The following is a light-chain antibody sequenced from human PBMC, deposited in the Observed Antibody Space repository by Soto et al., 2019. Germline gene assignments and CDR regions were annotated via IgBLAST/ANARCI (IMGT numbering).Light chain of an antibody. CDR2: EGT. J-gene: IGLJ1*01. V-gene: IGLV2-23*01. CDR3: CSYAGSTTYV. Sequence: QSVLTQPASVSGSPGQSITISCTGTSRDVGSYDLVSWYQHHPGKAPKLMIYEGTKRPSGVSNRFSGSKSGNTASLAISGLQAEDEADYYCCSYAGSTTYVFGTGTKPPS. CDR1: SRDVGSYDL.